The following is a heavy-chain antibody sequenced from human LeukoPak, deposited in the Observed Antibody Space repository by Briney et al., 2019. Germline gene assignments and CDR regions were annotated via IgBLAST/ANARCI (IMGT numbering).Heavy chain of an antibody. CDR3: ARDFLRGSPDFFDY. J-gene: IGHJ4*02. V-gene: IGHV3-74*01. CDR2: INIDERIT. D-gene: IGHD3-16*01. CDR1: GFSFSTQR. Sequence: GGSLRLSCAASGFSFSTQRMHWVRQAPGKGLVWVSYINIDERITGYADSVKGRFTISRDSSKNTLYLQMNSLRTEDTAVYYCARDFLRGSPDFFDYWGQGTLVTVSS.